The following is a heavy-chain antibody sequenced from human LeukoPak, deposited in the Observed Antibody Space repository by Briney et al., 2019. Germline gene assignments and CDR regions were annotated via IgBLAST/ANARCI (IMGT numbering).Heavy chain of an antibody. V-gene: IGHV4-4*07. Sequence: PSETLSLTCTVSGGSISSDYWSWIRQPAGKGLDWIGRINSRGSTKYNPSLKSRVTMSVDTSKNQFSLRLTSVAAADTAVYYCARDSEGWASAYYYYYMDVWGKGTTVTVSS. J-gene: IGHJ6*03. CDR2: INSRGST. D-gene: IGHD3-16*01. CDR3: ARDSEGWASAYYYYYMDV. CDR1: GGSISSDY.